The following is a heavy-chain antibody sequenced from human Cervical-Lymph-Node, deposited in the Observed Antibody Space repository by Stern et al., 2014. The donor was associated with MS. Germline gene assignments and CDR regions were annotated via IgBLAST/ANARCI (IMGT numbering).Heavy chain of an antibody. CDR3: ARDMSDFWSDYGHNWFDP. V-gene: IGHV7-4-1*02. CDR1: GYTFPKYL. CDR2: INSNPWSP. D-gene: IGHD3-3*01. Sequence: QVQLVQSGSELKNPGASVTVSCKASGYTFPKYLIHWVRQAPGQGLEWMGWINSNPWSPISARDCAGRLVFALDTSVTTAFLQISRLKTEDTAVDYCARDMSDFWSDYGHNWFDPWGQGTLVTVSS. J-gene: IGHJ5*02.